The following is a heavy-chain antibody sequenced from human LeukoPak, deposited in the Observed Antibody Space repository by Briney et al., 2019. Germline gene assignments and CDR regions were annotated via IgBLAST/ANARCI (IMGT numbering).Heavy chain of an antibody. CDR3: AKGVGSKYYYDSSGLDP. Sequence: GGSLRLSCAASGFTFSSYGMHWVRQAPGKGLEWVAFIRYDGSNKYYADSVKGRFTISRDNSKNTLYLQMNSLRAEDTAVYYCAKGVGSKYYYDSSGLDPWGQGTLVTVSS. J-gene: IGHJ5*02. CDR1: GFTFSSYG. CDR2: IRYDGSNK. V-gene: IGHV3-30*02. D-gene: IGHD3-22*01.